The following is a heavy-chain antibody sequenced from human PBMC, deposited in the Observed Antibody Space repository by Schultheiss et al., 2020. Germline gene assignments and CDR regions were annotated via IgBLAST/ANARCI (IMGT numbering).Heavy chain of an antibody. CDR1: GFTFSNAW. J-gene: IGHJ6*02. Sequence: GGSLRLSCAASGFTFSNAWMSWVRQAPGKGLEWVGRIKSKTDGGTTDYAAPVKGRFTISRDDSKNTLYLQMNSLKTEDTAVYYCTEPAAIHSYYYGMDVWGQGTTVTVSS. D-gene: IGHD2-2*01. CDR2: IKSKTDGGTT. CDR3: TEPAAIHSYYYGMDV. V-gene: IGHV3-15*01.